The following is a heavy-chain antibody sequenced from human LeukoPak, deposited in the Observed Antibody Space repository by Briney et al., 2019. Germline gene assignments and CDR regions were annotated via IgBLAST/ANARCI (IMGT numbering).Heavy chain of an antibody. Sequence: ASVKVSCKASGYTFTSYDINWVRQATGQGLEWMGWMNPNSGNTGYAQKFQGRATMTRNTSISTAYMELSSLRSEDTAVYYCARGRGRFLEWLTARDYYYYGMDVWGQGTTVTVSS. CDR1: GYTFTSYD. D-gene: IGHD3-3*01. CDR3: ARGRGRFLEWLTARDYYYYGMDV. J-gene: IGHJ6*02. CDR2: MNPNSGNT. V-gene: IGHV1-8*01.